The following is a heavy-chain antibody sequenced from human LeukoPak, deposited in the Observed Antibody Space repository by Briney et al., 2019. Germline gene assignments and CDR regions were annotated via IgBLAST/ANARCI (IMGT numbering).Heavy chain of an antibody. CDR3: ARVGLGGVHVPYYYYYYYMDV. CDR1: GFTFSSYA. J-gene: IGHJ6*03. V-gene: IGHV3-30*04. CDR2: ISYDGSNK. D-gene: IGHD1-1*01. Sequence: PGGSLRLSCAASGFTFSSYAMHWVRQAPGKGLEWVAVISYDGSNKYYADSVKGRFTISRDNSKNTLYLQMNSLRAEDTAVYYYARVGLGGVHVPYYYYYYYMDVWGKGTTVTVSS.